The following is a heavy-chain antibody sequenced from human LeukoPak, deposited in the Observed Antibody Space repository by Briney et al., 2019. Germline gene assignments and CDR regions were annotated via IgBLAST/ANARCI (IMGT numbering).Heavy chain of an antibody. CDR1: GGTFSSYA. J-gene: IGHJ6*02. D-gene: IGHD1-1*01. V-gene: IGHV1-69*13. Sequence: GASVKVSCKASGGTFSSYAISWVRQAPGQGLEWMGGIIPIFGTANYAQKFQGRVTITADESTSTAYMELSSLRSEDTAVYYCARDRDRPTGDYYGMDVWGQGTTVTVSS. CDR2: IIPIFGTA. CDR3: ARDRDRPTGDYYGMDV.